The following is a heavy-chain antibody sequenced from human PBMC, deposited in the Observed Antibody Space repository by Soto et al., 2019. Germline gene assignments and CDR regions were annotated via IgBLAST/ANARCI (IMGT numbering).Heavy chain of an antibody. J-gene: IGHJ5*02. Sequence: GGSLRLSCAASGFTFSSYAMSWVRQAPGKGLEWVSAISGSGGSTYYADSVKGRFTISRDNSKNTLYLQMNSLRAEDTAVYYCAKCSESGYDGDNWFDPWGQGTLVTVSS. CDR2: ISGSGGST. CDR3: AKCSESGYDGDNWFDP. D-gene: IGHD5-12*01. CDR1: GFTFSSYA. V-gene: IGHV3-23*01.